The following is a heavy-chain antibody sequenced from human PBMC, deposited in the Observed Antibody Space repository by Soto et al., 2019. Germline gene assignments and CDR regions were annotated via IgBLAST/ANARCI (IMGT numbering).Heavy chain of an antibody. J-gene: IGHJ4*02. D-gene: IGHD3-22*01. CDR3: AHRVLPPYDYDSSGYYYGFDY. CDR1: GFSLSTSGVG. V-gene: IGHV2-5*01. CDR2: IYWNDDK. Sequence: QITLKESGPTLVKPTQTLTLTCTFSGFSLSTSGVGVGWIRQPPGKALEWLALIYWNDDKRYSPSLKSRLTLTQCASKNHVVLTMTNMDPVDTATYYCAHRVLPPYDYDSSGYYYGFDYWGQGTLVTVSS.